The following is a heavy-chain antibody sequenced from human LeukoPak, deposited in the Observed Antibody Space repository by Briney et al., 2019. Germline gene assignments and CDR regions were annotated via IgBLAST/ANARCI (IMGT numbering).Heavy chain of an antibody. CDR3: ARAGVEGYYFDY. Sequence: PSETLSFTCTVSGGSISSGGYYWSWIRQHPGKGLEWIGYIYYSGSTYYNPSLKSRVTISVDTSKNQFSLKLSSVTAADTAVYYCARAGVEGYYFDYWGQGTLVTVSS. CDR2: IYYSGST. V-gene: IGHV4-31*03. J-gene: IGHJ4*02. D-gene: IGHD3-10*01. CDR1: GGSISSGGYY.